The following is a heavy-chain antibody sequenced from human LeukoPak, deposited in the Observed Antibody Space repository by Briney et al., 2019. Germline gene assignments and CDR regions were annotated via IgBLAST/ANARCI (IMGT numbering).Heavy chain of an antibody. CDR2: INPNSGGT. CDR3: ARSWGLSAFDI. D-gene: IGHD7-27*01. CDR1: EYTFISHD. V-gene: IGHV1-8*01. Sequence: ASVKVSCKASEYTFISHDINWVRQATGQGLEWMGWINPNSGGTNYAQKFQGRVTITRDTSASTAYMELSNLRCEDTAVYYCARSWGLSAFDIWGQGTMVTVSS. J-gene: IGHJ3*02.